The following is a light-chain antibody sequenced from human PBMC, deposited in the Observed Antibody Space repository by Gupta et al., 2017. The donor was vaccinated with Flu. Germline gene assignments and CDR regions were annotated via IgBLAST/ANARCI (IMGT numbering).Light chain of an antibody. CDR2: GAS. CDR1: QRISSY. V-gene: IGKV1-39*01. J-gene: IGKJ2*02. CDR3: QQSHNTRRN. Sequence: DIQMTQTPTSLSASVGDTVTLPFRASQRISSYVNWYQQKPGKAPKLLIYGASTVQSGVPSRFSGSGSGTDFTLTIDGLQPEDFATYFCQQSHNTRRNLGEGTKMEIK.